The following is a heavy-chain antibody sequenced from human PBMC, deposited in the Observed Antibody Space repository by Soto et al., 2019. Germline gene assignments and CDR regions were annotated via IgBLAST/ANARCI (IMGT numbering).Heavy chain of an antibody. Sequence: EVELLESGGGLVQPGGSLRLSCVASRFTFTSYAMSWVRQAPGKGLEWVAAISASGGATIHADSVKGRLTISRDNPKNTLYLKMNSLRAEGTAVDYCAKDVEGGSLFRGELAYWGQGTQVTVSS. CDR2: ISASGGAT. V-gene: IGHV3-23*01. J-gene: IGHJ4*02. D-gene: IGHD1-26*01. CDR1: RFTFTSYA. CDR3: AKDVEGGSLFRGELAY.